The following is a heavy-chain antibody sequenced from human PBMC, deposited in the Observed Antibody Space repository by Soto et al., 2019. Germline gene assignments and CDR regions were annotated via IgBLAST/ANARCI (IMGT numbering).Heavy chain of an antibody. Sequence: SETLSLTCAVSSGSISSSDHHWSWILQPPGKGLEWIGYIHYSGSTYHNPSRRSRVTISIDTSKNQFPLRLTSVTATETAVYYCARASPRLWPPYYGLDVWGQGTTVTV. CDR3: ARASPRLWPPYYGLDV. D-gene: IGHD3-10*01. J-gene: IGHJ6*01. V-gene: IGHV4-30-4*01. CDR1: SGSISSSDHH. CDR2: IHYSGST.